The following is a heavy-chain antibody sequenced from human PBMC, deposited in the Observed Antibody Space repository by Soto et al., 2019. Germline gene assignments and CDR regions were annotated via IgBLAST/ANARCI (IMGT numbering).Heavy chain of an antibody. CDR1: GGSIISSNHY. J-gene: IGHJ4*02. V-gene: IGHV4-39*01. CDR2: MYHSGNT. CDR3: ASHYFDSWTGHYTGVFYFDF. D-gene: IGHD3-9*01. Sequence: SETLSLTCTVSGGSIISSNHYWAWIRQAPGEGLEWIGSMYHSGNTYYNPSLNSRVTISVDTSNNQFSLKLSSVTAADTALYFGASHYFDSWTGHYTGVFYFDFWGQGALV.